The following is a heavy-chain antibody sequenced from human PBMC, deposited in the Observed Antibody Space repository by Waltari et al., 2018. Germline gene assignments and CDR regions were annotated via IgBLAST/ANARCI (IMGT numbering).Heavy chain of an antibody. CDR3: AKASRRGVALDDYFDY. Sequence: EVQLVESGGGVVQPGGSLRLSCAASGFTFDDYAMHWVRHAPGKALELVSFINWDAVSPFYAASVRGRFTISRDNSKNTLYLQMNSLRPEDTAMYYCAKASRRGVALDDYFDYWGQGTLVTVSS. V-gene: IGHV3-43D*04. CDR1: GFTFDDYA. J-gene: IGHJ4*02. D-gene: IGHD1-1*01. CDR2: INWDAVSP.